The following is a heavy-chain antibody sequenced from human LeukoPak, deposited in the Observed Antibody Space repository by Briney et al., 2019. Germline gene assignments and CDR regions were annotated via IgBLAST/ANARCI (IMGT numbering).Heavy chain of an antibody. J-gene: IGHJ6*03. CDR2: IYFSGST. D-gene: IGHD3-16*01. CDR1: GAAISSDY. V-gene: IGHV4-4*07. CDR3: ARVGDFDTYYYYFMDV. Sequence: PSETLSLTCAVSGAAISSDYWSWLRQPAGKGLEWIGRIYFSGSTNYNPSLKSRVTMSVYTSKNQFSLKLSSVTAADTAIYYCARVGDFDTYYYYFMDVWGKGITVTVSS.